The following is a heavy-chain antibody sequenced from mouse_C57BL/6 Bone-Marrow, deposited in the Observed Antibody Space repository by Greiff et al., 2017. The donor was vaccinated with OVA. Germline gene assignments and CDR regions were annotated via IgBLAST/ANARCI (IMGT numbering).Heavy chain of an antibody. V-gene: IGHV5-9-1*02. CDR1: GFTFSSYA. CDR3: TRGGLGPFAY. Sequence: EVQRVESGEGLVKPGGSLKLSCAASGFTFSSYAMSWVRQTPEKRLEWVAYISSGGDYIYYADTVKGRFTISRDNARNTLYLQMSSLKSEDTAMYYCTRGGLGPFAYWGQGTLVTVSA. D-gene: IGHD3-3*01. J-gene: IGHJ3*01. CDR2: ISSGGDYI.